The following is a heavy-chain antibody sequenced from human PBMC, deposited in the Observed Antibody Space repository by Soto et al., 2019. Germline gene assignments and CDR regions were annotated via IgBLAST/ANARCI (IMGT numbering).Heavy chain of an antibody. J-gene: IGHJ4*02. Sequence: QSGGSLRLSCAASGFTVSSNYMSWVRQAPGKGLEWVSVIYSGGSTYYADSVKGRFTISRDNSKNTLYLQMNSLRAEDTAVYYCARVSRWSAAMASYFDYWGQGTLVTVSS. V-gene: IGHV3-53*01. CDR2: IYSGGST. D-gene: IGHD5-18*01. CDR1: GFTVSSNY. CDR3: ARVSRWSAAMASYFDY.